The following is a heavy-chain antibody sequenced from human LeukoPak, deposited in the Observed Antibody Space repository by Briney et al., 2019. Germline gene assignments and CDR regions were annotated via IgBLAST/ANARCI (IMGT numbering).Heavy chain of an antibody. J-gene: IGHJ5*02. CDR1: GGTFSSYA. CDR2: ILPIFGTA. V-gene: IGHV1-69*06. Sequence: ASVKVSCKASGGTFSSYATSWVRQAPGQGLEWMGGILPIFGTANYAQKFQGRVTITEDKSTSTAYMELSSLRSDDTAVYYCARGHYSNFGYWFDPWGQGTLVTVSS. CDR3: ARGHYSNFGYWFDP. D-gene: IGHD4-11*01.